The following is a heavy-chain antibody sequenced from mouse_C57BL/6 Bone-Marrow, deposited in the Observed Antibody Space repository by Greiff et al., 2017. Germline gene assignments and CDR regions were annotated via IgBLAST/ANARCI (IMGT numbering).Heavy chain of an antibody. D-gene: IGHD2-4*01. CDR1: GFTFSSYA. Sequence: EVKLLESGGGLVKPGGSLKLSCAASGFTFSSYAMSWVRQTPEKRLEWVATISDGGSYTYYPDNVKGRITISRDNAKNNLYLQMSHLKSEGTAMYYCAREDDDYPYWDIDVWGTGAPVTGSS. V-gene: IGHV5-4*01. CDR3: AREDDDYPYWDIDV. J-gene: IGHJ1*03. CDR2: ISDGGSYT.